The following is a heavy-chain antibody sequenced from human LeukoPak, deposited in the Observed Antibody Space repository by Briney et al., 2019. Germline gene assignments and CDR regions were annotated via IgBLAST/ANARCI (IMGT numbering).Heavy chain of an antibody. CDR2: IWYDGSNK. Sequence: GRSLRHSCAASGFTFSDYGMHWVRQAPGKGLEWVAVIWYDGSNKYYADSVKGRFTISRDNSKNTLYLQMNSLRAEDTAVYYCARDPLNYDSSGYIRYYFDYWGQGTLVTVSS. D-gene: IGHD3-22*01. J-gene: IGHJ4*02. V-gene: IGHV3-33*01. CDR3: ARDPLNYDSSGYIRYYFDY. CDR1: GFTFSDYG.